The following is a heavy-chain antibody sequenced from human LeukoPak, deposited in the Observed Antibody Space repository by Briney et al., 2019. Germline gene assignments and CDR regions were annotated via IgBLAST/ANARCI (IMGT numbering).Heavy chain of an antibody. D-gene: IGHD3-9*01. J-gene: IGHJ6*02. CDR1: GFTFSDYY. CDR2: IRSSGSTI. Sequence: PGGSLRLSCAASGFTFSDYYMSWIRQAPGKGLEWVSYIRSSGSTIYYADSVKGRFTISRDNAKNSLYLQMNSLRAEDTAVYYCARLPRDDDIVTVPSYYFGRDVWGQGTTVTVPS. V-gene: IGHV3-11*01. CDR3: ARLPRDDDIVTVPSYYFGRDV.